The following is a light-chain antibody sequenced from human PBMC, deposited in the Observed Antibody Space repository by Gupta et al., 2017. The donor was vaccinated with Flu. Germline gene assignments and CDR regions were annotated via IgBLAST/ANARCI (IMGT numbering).Light chain of an antibody. CDR2: LGS. CDR1: QSLLDTKGYTY. Sequence: ISCRSSQSLLDTKGYTYLNWFLQKPGQSPQLLIFLGSTRASGVPDRFSGSESGTDFTLKINRVEADDVGVYYCMQGLQIPYTFGQGTKLEIK. J-gene: IGKJ2*01. V-gene: IGKV2-28*01. CDR3: MQGLQIPYT.